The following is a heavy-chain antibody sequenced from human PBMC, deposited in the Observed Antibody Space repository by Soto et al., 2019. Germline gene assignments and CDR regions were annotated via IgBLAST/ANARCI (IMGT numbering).Heavy chain of an antibody. CDR3: AREGSAVVLVADTDNWFDT. V-gene: IGHV1-69*13. D-gene: IGHD2-15*01. Sequence: SSVKVSCKASGGTFSSYAISWVRQAPGQGLEWMGGIIPIFGTANYAQKFQGRVTITADESTSTAYMELSSLRSEDTAVYYCAREGSAVVLVADTDNWFDTWGQGTLVTVSS. J-gene: IGHJ5*02. CDR1: GGTFSSYA. CDR2: IIPIFGTA.